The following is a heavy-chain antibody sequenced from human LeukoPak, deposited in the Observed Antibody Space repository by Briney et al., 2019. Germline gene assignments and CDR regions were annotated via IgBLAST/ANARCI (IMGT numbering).Heavy chain of an antibody. Sequence: SETLSLTCTVSGGSISSYYWGWIRQPPGKGLEWIGSIYYSGSTYYNPSLKSRVTISVDTSKNQFSLKLSSVTAADTAVYYCARDSSYYYMDVWGKGTTVTVSS. CDR3: ARDSSYYYMDV. J-gene: IGHJ6*03. CDR2: IYYSGST. V-gene: IGHV4-39*07. CDR1: GGSISSYY.